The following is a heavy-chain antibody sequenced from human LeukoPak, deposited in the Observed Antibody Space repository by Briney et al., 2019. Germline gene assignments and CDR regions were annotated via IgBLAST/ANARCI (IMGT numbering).Heavy chain of an antibody. CDR1: GGSISSGDYY. J-gene: IGHJ5*02. CDR2: IYYSGGT. CDR3: ARAGRHCSGTSCYLNWFDP. D-gene: IGHD2-2*01. V-gene: IGHV4-30-4*01. Sequence: SETLSLTCTVSGGSISSGDYYWSWIRQPPGKGLEWIGYIYYSGGTYYNPSLKSRVTISVDTSKNQFSLKLSSVTAADTAVYYCARAGRHCSGTSCYLNWFDPWGQGTLVTVSS.